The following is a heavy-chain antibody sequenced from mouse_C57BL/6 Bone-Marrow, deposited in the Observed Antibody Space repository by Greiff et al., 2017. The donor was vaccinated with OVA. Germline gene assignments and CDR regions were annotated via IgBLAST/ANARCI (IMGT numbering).Heavy chain of an antibody. J-gene: IGHJ2*01. V-gene: IGHV1-15*01. CDR1: GYTFTDYE. Sequence: VKLQESGAELVRPGASVTLSCKASGYTFTDYEMHWVKQTPVHGLEWIGAIDPETGGTAYNQKFKGQAILTADKSSSTASMELRSLTSEGSAVYYCTRLWGGDYWGQGTTLTVSS. D-gene: IGHD1-1*02. CDR2: IDPETGGT. CDR3: TRLWGGDY.